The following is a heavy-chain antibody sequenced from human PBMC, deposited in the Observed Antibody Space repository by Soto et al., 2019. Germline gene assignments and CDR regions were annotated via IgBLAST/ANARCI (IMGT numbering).Heavy chain of an antibody. D-gene: IGHD3-10*01. CDR1: GFTFSSYT. CDR3: AKDRAMVRGVIPDY. J-gene: IGHJ4*02. Sequence: GGSLILSCAASGFTFSSYTMSWVRQDPGKGLEWVSAISGSGGSTYYADSVKGRFTISRDNSKNTLYLQMNSLRAEDTAVYYCAKDRAMVRGVIPDYWGQGTLVTVSS. CDR2: ISGSGGST. V-gene: IGHV3-23*01.